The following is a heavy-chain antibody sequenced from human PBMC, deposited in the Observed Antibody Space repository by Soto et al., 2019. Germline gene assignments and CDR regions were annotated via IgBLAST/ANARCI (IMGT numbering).Heavy chain of an antibody. D-gene: IGHD2-8*02. CDR2: INHSGST. CDR3: ARDTLTGISDY. Sequence: QVQLQQWGAGLVKPSETLSLTCADYSRSFSGYYWTWIRQPPGPGLKLIGEINHSGSTNYNPSLKSQVTISVDPSKNQFSLTPTSVPGADTAVYDCARDTLTGISDYWGSGTLVTVSS. J-gene: IGHJ4*02. CDR1: SRSFSGYY. V-gene: IGHV4-34*01.